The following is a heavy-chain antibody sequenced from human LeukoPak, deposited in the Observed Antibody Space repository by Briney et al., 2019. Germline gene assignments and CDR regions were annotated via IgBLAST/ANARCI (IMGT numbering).Heavy chain of an antibody. J-gene: IGHJ6*02. V-gene: IGHV4-39*01. Sequence: SETLSLTCTVSGGSISSSSYYWGWIRQPPGKGLEWIGSIYYSGSTYYNPSLKSRVTISVDTSKNQFSLKLSSVTAADTAVYYCARHPNLAAPLGWYYYYGMDVWGQGTTVTVSS. CDR2: IYYSGST. CDR3: ARHPNLAAPLGWYYYYGMDV. CDR1: GGSISSSSYY. D-gene: IGHD6-6*01.